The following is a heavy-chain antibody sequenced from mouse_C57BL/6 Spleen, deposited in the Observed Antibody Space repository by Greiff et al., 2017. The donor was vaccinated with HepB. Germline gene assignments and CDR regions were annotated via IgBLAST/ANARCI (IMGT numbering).Heavy chain of an antibody. V-gene: IGHV1-50*01. J-gene: IGHJ3*01. Sequence: VQLKQPGAELVKPGASVKLSCKASGYTFTSYWMQWVKQRPGQGLEWIGEIDPSDSYTNYNQKFKGKATLTVDTSSSTAYMQLSSLTSEDSAVYYCASGDYDVAYWGQGTLVTVSA. CDR2: IDPSDSYT. D-gene: IGHD2-4*01. CDR1: GYTFTSYW. CDR3: ASGDYDVAY.